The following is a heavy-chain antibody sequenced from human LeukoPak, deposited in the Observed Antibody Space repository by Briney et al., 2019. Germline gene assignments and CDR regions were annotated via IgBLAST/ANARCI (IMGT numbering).Heavy chain of an antibody. Sequence: GGSLRLSCAASGFTFSSYAMSWVRQAPGKGLEWVSAISGSGGSTYYADSVKGRFTISRDNSKNTLYLQMNSLKTEDTAVYYCTTGGSRAGRDWGQGTLVTVSS. V-gene: IGHV3-23*01. CDR3: TTGGSRAGRD. CDR2: ISGSGGST. CDR1: GFTFSSYA. J-gene: IGHJ4*02. D-gene: IGHD3-16*01.